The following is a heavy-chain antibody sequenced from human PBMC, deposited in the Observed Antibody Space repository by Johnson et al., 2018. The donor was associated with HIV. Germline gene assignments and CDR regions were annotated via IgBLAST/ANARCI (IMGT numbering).Heavy chain of an antibody. V-gene: IGHV3-7*02. CDR3: ARGDYGVNLDALDI. D-gene: IGHD4-17*01. CDR2: IKQDGSEK. J-gene: IGHJ3*02. Sequence: VQLVESGGGLVQPGGSLRLSCAASGFTFSSYWMHWVRQAPGKGLEWVANIKQDGSEKYYADSVKGRFTISRDNSKNTLYLQMNSMRAEDTAVYYCARGDYGVNLDALDIWAKGQWSPSLQ. CDR1: GFTFSSYW.